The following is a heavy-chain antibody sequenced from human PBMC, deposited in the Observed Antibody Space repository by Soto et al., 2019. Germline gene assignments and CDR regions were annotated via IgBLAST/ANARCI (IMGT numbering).Heavy chain of an antibody. CDR1: GFSLSNARMG. D-gene: IGHD3-22*01. CDR3: ARILGYYDSSGYIWYFDL. J-gene: IGHJ2*01. CDR2: IFSNDEK. V-gene: IGHV2-26*01. Sequence: QVTLKESGPVLVKPTETLTLTCTVSGFSLSNARMGVSWIRQPPGKALEWLEHIFSNDEKSYSTSLKSRLTISKDTSKSQVVLTMTNMDPVDTATYYCARILGYYDSSGYIWYFDLWGRGTLGTGSS.